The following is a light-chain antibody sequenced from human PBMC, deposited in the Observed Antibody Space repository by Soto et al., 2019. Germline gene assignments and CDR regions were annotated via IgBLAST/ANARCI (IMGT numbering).Light chain of an antibody. Sequence: DIPMTQSPSSLSASVGDRVTITCRESQGISNYLAWYQKKPGKVPKLLIYAASTLQSGVPSRFSGSGSGTDFTLTISSLQPEDVATYYCQKYNSAPRTFGQGTKVEIK. V-gene: IGKV1-27*01. J-gene: IGKJ1*01. CDR1: QGISNY. CDR3: QKYNSAPRT. CDR2: AAS.